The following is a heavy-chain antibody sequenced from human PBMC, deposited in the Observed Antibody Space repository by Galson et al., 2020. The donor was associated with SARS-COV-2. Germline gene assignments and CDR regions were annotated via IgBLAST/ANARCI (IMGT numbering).Heavy chain of an antibody. CDR3: ARSPGITVARTFDY. CDR1: GDSVTSNSSA. V-gene: IGHV6-1*01. D-gene: IGHD6-19*01. J-gene: IGHJ4*02. CDR2: TYYRSKWYS. Sequence: SETLSLTCAISGDSVTSNSSAWNWIRQPPSRGLEWLGRTYYRSKWYSDYAVSVKSRITINPDTAKNQFSLQLNSVSLEDTAVYYCARSPGITVARTFDYWGQGTLVTVSS.